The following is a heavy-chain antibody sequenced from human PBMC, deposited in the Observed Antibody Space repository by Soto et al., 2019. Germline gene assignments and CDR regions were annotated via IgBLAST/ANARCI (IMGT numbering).Heavy chain of an antibody. CDR3: ARGPSGDKVHY. J-gene: IGHJ4*02. Sequence: PAEILSLTCTLSGGSISSGDYYWSWIRQPPGKGLEWIGYIFDSGTTYTNPSLRSQVAISLDTSKNHFSLTLSSVTAADTAVYYCARGPSGDKVHYWGQGALVTVSS. CDR2: IFDSGTT. CDR1: GGSISSGDYY. D-gene: IGHD7-27*01. V-gene: IGHV4-30-4*01.